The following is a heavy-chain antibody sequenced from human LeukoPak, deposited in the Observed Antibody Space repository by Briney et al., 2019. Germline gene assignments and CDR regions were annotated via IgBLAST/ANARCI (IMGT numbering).Heavy chain of an antibody. J-gene: IGHJ4*02. D-gene: IGHD3-22*01. CDR2: ISAYNGNT. CDR3: ARDLYYYDSSGYCSEY. Sequence: ASVKVSCKASGYTFTNYGISWVRQAPGQGLEWMGWISAYNGNTNYAQKLQGRVTMTTDTSTSTAYMELRSLRSDDTAVYYCARDLYYYDSSGYCSEYWGQGTLVTVSS. V-gene: IGHV1-18*01. CDR1: GYTFTNYG.